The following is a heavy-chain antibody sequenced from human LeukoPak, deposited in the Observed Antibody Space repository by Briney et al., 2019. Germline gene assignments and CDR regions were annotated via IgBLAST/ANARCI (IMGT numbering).Heavy chain of an antibody. V-gene: IGHV3-23*01. CDR2: ISGSGGNT. CDR1: GFTFSSYA. CDR3: AKDPMVFGYNAGSSGDAFDI. D-gene: IGHD3/OR15-3a*01. J-gene: IGHJ3*02. Sequence: GGSLRLSCAASGFTFSSYAMSWLPQAPGKGLEWVSAISGSGGNTYYADSVKGRFTSSHANSTNNPDLQMISLRAQATAVYYCAKDPMVFGYNAGSSGDAFDIWGQGTMATVSS.